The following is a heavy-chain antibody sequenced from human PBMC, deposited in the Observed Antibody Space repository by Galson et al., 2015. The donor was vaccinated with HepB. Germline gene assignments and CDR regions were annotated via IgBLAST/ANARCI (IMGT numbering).Heavy chain of an antibody. CDR2: ISSSSSYT. J-gene: IGHJ3*02. V-gene: IGHV3-11*06. Sequence: SLRLSCAASGFTFSDYYMSWIRQAPGKGLEWVSYISSSSSYTNYADSVKGRFTISRDNAKNSLYLQMNSLRAEDTAVYYCARVTVTERGPGCAFDIWGQGTMVTVSS. CDR3: ARVTVTERGPGCAFDI. D-gene: IGHD4-17*01. CDR1: GFTFSDYY.